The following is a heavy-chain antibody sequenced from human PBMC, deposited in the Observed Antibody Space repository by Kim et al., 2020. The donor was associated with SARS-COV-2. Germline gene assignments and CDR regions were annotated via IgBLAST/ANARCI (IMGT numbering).Heavy chain of an antibody. Sequence: SETLSLTCTVSGGSISSSSYYWGWIRQPPGKGLEWIGSIYYSGSTYYNPYLKSRVTISVDTSKNQFSLKLSSVTAADTAVYYCARHVLLWFGELSYFDYWGQGTLVTDSS. J-gene: IGHJ4*02. V-gene: IGHV4-39*01. CDR1: GGSISSSSYY. CDR3: ARHVLLWFGELSYFDY. D-gene: IGHD3-10*01. CDR2: IYYSGST.